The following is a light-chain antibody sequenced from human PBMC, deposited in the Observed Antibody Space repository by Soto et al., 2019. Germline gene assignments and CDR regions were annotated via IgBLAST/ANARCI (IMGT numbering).Light chain of an antibody. CDR3: QKYNSAPQT. CDR2: GAS. Sequence: SSLSASVGDRVTITCRASQGISNYLAWYQQKPGKVPKLLMYGASTLQSGVPSRFSGSGSGTEFTLIISSLQPEDVATYYCQKYNSAPQTFGPGTKVDIK. V-gene: IGKV1-27*01. J-gene: IGKJ3*01. CDR1: QGISNY.